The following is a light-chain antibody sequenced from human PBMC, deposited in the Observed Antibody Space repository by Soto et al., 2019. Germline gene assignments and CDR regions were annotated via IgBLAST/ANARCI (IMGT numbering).Light chain of an antibody. CDR1: SSDVGGYNY. CDR2: DVS. Sequence: QSALTQPASVSGPPGQSITISCTGTSSDVGGYNYVSWYQQNPGKAPKLMIYDVSNRPSGVSNRFSGSKSGNTASLTISGLHAEDEADYYCSSYTSSSTLVFGGGTKLTVL. V-gene: IGLV2-14*01. J-gene: IGLJ2*01. CDR3: SSYTSSSTLV.